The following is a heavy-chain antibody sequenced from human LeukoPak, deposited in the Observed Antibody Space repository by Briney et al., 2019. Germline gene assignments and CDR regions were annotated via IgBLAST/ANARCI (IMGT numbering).Heavy chain of an antibody. CDR3: ARKGESRYYGSGSYPFDY. CDR2: INPSGGST. D-gene: IGHD3-10*01. V-gene: IGHV1-46*01. J-gene: IGHJ4*02. Sequence: ASVKVSCKASGYTFTSYYMHWVRQAPGQGLEWMGIINPSGGSTSYAQKFQGRVTMTRDTSTSTVYMELSSLRSEDTAVYYCARKGESRYYGSGSYPFDYWGQGTLVTVSS. CDR1: GYTFTSYY.